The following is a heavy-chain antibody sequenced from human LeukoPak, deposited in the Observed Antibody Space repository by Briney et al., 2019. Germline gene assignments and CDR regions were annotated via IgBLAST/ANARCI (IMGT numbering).Heavy chain of an antibody. J-gene: IGHJ3*02. V-gene: IGHV4-59*01. Sequence: PSETLSLTCTVSGGSISSYYWSLIRQPPGKGLEWIGYIYYSGSTNYNPSLKSRVTISVDTSKNQFSLKLSSVTAADTAVYYCARETVGGLWNRHHDAFDIWGQGTMVTVSS. CDR3: ARETVGGLWNRHHDAFDI. CDR2: IYYSGST. CDR1: GGSISSYY. D-gene: IGHD1-1*01.